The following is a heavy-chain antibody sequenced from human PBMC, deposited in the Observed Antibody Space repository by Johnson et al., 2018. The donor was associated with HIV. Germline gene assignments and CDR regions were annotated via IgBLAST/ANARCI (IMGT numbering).Heavy chain of an antibody. Sequence: QVQLVESGGGVVQPGRSLRVSCGASGFTFSSYDMHWVRQAPGKGLEWVAVITYDGTKKYFADSVKGRFNISRDNSKNTLYLQMNSLRAEDTAVYYCAKAGAVAGPGIDAFDIWGQGTMVTVSS. J-gene: IGHJ3*02. D-gene: IGHD6-19*01. V-gene: IGHV3-30*18. CDR1: GFTFSSYD. CDR2: ITYDGTKK. CDR3: AKAGAVAGPGIDAFDI.